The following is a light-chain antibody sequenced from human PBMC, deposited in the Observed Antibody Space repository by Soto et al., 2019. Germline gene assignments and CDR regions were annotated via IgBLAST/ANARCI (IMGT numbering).Light chain of an antibody. J-gene: IGKJ3*01. Sequence: EIVLTQSPGTLSLSPGERATLSCRASQSVSSSYLAWYQQTPGQAPRLLIYGASSRATGIPDRFSGSGSGTDFTLTTSRLEPEDFAVYYCQQYGSSLFTVGPGTKVDIK. CDR3: QQYGSSLFT. CDR1: QSVSSSY. CDR2: GAS. V-gene: IGKV3-20*01.